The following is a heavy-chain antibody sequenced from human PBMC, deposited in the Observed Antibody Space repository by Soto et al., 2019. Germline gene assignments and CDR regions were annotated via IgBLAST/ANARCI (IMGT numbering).Heavy chain of an antibody. J-gene: IGHJ4*02. CDR3: ARGSPVYYDSSGSGPFDY. CDR1: GGTFSSYA. V-gene: IGHV1-69*13. Sequence: ASVKVSCKASGGTFSSYAISWVRQAPGQGLEWMGGIIPIFGTANYAQKFQGRVTITADESTSTAYMELSSLRSEDTAVYYCARGSPVYYDSSGSGPFDYWGQGTLVTVSS. CDR2: IIPIFGTA. D-gene: IGHD3-22*01.